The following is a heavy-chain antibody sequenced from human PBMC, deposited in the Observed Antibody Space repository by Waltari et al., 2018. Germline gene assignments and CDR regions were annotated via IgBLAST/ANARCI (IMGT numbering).Heavy chain of an antibody. J-gene: IGHJ4*02. Sequence: EVQLVESGGGLVQPGGSLKLSCAASGFSFGDSAMHWVRQASGKGLEWVARMKSKANNYATSYAASVKGRFTIFRDDSKNTAYLQMNSLGSDDTAVYYCASDTSTWDEYYLDYWGQGSLVTVSS. D-gene: IGHD2-2*01. CDR2: MKSKANNYAT. V-gene: IGHV3-73*01. CDR3: ASDTSTWDEYYLDY. CDR1: GFSFGDSA.